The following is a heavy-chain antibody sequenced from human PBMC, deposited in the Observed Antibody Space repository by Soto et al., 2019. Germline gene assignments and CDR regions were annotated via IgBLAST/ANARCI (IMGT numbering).Heavy chain of an antibody. CDR1: GDSVSSNSAA. CDR2: TYYRSKWYN. Sequence: PSQTLSLTCALSGDSVSSNSAAWNWIRQSPSRGLEWLGRTYYRSKWYNDYAVSVKSRIAINPDTSKNQFSLQLNSVTPEDTAVYYCAREGPVEMATILDYWGQGTLVTVSS. J-gene: IGHJ4*02. V-gene: IGHV6-1*01. D-gene: IGHD5-12*01. CDR3: AREGPVEMATILDY.